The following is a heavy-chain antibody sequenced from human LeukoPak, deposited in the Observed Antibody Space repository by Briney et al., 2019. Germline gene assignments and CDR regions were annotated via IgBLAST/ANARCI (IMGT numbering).Heavy chain of an antibody. Sequence: GESLKISCKGSGYSINNYWIAWVRQMPGKGLEWMGIIYPADSDIRYSPSFQGQVTISADKSISTAYLQWNSLKASDTAKYYCVVDTAMVSGYWGQGTLVTVSS. D-gene: IGHD5-18*01. CDR1: GYSINNYW. V-gene: IGHV5-51*01. CDR3: VVDTAMVSGY. CDR2: IYPADSDI. J-gene: IGHJ4*02.